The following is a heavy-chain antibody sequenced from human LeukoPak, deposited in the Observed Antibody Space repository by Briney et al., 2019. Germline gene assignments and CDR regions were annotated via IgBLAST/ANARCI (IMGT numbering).Heavy chain of an antibody. D-gene: IGHD6-13*01. CDR2: IRYDGSNK. J-gene: IGHJ4*02. V-gene: IGHV3-30*02. CDR1: GFIFSSYG. Sequence: GGSLRLSCAASGFIFSSYGMHWVRQAPGKGLEWVAFIRYDGSNKYYADSVKGRFTISRDNSKNTLYLQMNSLRAEDTAVYYCAKDLRYSSRVAFDYWGQGTLVTVSS. CDR3: AKDLRYSSRVAFDY.